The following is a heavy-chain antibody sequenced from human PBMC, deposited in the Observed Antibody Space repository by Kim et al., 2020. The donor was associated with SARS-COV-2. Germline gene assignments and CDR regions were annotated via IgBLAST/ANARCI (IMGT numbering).Heavy chain of an antibody. Sequence: GGSLRLSCAASGFTFSSYAMSWVRQAPGKGLEWVSVIYSGGSSTYYADSVKGRFTISRDNSKNTLYLQMNSLRAEDTAVYYCAKDRGYSYGSYYYYYYGMDVWGQGTKVTVSS. CDR3: AKDRGYSYGSYYYYYYGMDV. V-gene: IGHV3-23*03. CDR2: IYSGGSST. J-gene: IGHJ6*02. D-gene: IGHD5-18*01. CDR1: GFTFSSYA.